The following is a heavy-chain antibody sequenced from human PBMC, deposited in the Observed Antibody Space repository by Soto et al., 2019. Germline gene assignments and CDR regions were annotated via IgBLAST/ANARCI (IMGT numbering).Heavy chain of an antibody. V-gene: IGHV3-23*01. CDR3: AILAFLFLDCLPLDPFYF. CDR1: EFTFSNYA. D-gene: IGHD3-3*01. J-gene: IGHJ3*01. CDR2: LSASGDST. Sequence: GSLRLSCTASEFTFSNYAMSWVRRAPGKGLEWVAGLSASGDSTYYADSLKGRFTISRDKSKTTLYLQMNSLRAEDTAVYYCAILAFLFLDCLPLDPFYFSGQRSIVP.